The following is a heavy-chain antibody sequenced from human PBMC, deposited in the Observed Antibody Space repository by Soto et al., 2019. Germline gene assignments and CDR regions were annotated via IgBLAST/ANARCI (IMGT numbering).Heavy chain of an antibody. D-gene: IGHD2-2*03. V-gene: IGHV4-59*01. Sequence: PSETLSLTCTVSGGSISSYYWSWVRQPPGKGLEWIGYIYYSGSTTYNPSPKSRVTISVDTSKNQFSLKLSSVTAADTAVYYCARDNGYCSSTSCYGNWFDPWGQGTLVTVSS. CDR3: ARDNGYCSSTSCYGNWFDP. CDR1: GGSISSYY. CDR2: IYYSGST. J-gene: IGHJ5*02.